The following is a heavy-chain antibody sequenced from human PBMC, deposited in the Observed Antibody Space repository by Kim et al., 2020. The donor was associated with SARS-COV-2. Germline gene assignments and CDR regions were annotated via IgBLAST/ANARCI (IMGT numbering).Heavy chain of an antibody. CDR3: ARVTYYYDSSGLDP. D-gene: IGHD3-22*01. CDR2: ISSSSSYT. J-gene: IGHJ5*02. V-gene: IGHV3-11*05. Sequence: GGSLRLSCAASGFTFSDYYMSWIRQAPGKGLEWVSYISSSSSYTNYADSVKGRFTISRDNAKNSLYLQMNSLRAEDTAVYYCARVTYYYDSSGLDPWGQGTLVTVSS. CDR1: GFTFSDYY.